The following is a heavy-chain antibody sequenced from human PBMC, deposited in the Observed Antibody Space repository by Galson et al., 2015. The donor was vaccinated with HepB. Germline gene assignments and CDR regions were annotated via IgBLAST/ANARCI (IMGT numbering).Heavy chain of an antibody. CDR3: ARDRGRITMVRGVIRGDWFDP. CDR1: GYSFTSYW. V-gene: IGHV5-10-1*01. J-gene: IGHJ5*02. D-gene: IGHD3-10*01. Sequence: QSGAEVKKPGESLRISCKGSGYSFTSYWISWVRQMPGKGLEWMGRIDPSDSYTNYSPSFQGHITISADKSISTAYLQWSSLKASDTAMYYCARDRGRITMVRGVIRGDWFDPWGQGTLVTVSS. CDR2: IDPSDSYT.